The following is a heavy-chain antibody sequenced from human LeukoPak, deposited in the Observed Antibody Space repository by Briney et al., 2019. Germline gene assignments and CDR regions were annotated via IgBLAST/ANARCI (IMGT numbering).Heavy chain of an antibody. CDR2: IYYSGST. J-gene: IGHJ6*03. D-gene: IGHD3-16*01. Sequence: SETLSLTCTVSGGSISSSSYYWSWIRQPPGTGLEWIGYIYYSGSTNYNPSLKSRVTISVDTSKNQFSLKLSSVTAADMAVYYCARETSQKGAHYMDVWGKGTTVTISS. CDR1: GGSISSSSYY. CDR3: ARETSQKGAHYMDV. V-gene: IGHV4-61*01.